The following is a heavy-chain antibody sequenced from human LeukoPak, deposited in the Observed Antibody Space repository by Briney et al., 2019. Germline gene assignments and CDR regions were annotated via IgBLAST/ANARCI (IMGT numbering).Heavy chain of an antibody. J-gene: IGHJ4*02. Sequence: GASVKVSCKASGYTFTSYDINWVRQATGQGLEWMGWMNPNSGNTGYAQKFQGRVTMTRNTSISTAYMELSSLRSEDTAVYYCARGRGNNQSKYRKLRRHYFDYWGQGTLVTVSS. CDR3: ARGRGNNQSKYRKLRRHYFDY. CDR1: GYTFTSYD. D-gene: IGHD2/OR15-2a*01. V-gene: IGHV1-8*01. CDR2: MNPNSGNT.